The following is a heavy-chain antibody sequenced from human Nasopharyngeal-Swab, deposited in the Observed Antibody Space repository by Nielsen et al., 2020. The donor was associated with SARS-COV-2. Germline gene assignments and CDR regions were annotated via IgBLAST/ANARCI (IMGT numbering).Heavy chain of an antibody. D-gene: IGHD5-18*01. J-gene: IGHJ4*02. Sequence: VRQAPGKGLEWVAVISYDGSNKYYADFVKGRFTIFRDNSKNTLYLQMNSLRAEDTAVYYCTRDLAFPDTAMNIHLGYWGQGALVTVSS. V-gene: IGHV3-30-3*01. CDR3: TRDLAFPDTAMNIHLGY. CDR2: ISYDGSNK.